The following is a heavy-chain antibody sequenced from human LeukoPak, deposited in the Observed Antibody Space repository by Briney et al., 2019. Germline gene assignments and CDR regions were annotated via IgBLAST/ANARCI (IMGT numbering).Heavy chain of an antibody. J-gene: IGHJ4*02. V-gene: IGHV3-74*01. CDR3: AKQLGYCSDGSCYFPY. Sequence: PGGSLRLSCAASGFTFSTFWMHWVRQAPGKGLVWVSRISDDESVTTYADSVQGRFTISRDNSKSTLCLQMNSLRAEDTAVYYCAKQLGYCSDGSCYFPYWGQGTLVTVSS. CDR1: GFTFSTFW. CDR2: ISDDESVT. D-gene: IGHD2-15*01.